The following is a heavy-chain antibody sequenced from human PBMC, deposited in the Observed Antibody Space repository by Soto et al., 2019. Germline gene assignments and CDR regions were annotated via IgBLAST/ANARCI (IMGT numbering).Heavy chain of an antibody. J-gene: IGHJ5*02. CDR3: ARPIYSSSNWFDP. CDR1: GGTFSSYA. CDR2: IIPIFGTA. D-gene: IGHD6-6*01. V-gene: IGHV1-69*13. Sequence: GASVKVSCKASGGTFSSYAISWVRQAPGQGLEWMGGIIPIFGTANYAQKFQGRVTITADESTSTAYMELSSLRSEDTAVYYCARPIYSSSNWFDPWGQGTLVTSPQ.